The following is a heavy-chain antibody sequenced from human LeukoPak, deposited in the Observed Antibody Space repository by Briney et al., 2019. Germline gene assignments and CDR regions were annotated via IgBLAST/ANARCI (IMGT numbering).Heavy chain of an antibody. J-gene: IGHJ4*02. D-gene: IGHD5-18*01. CDR2: IDPSDSYT. CDR1: GYSFTTYW. Sequence: GESLKISCKGSGYSFTTYWITWVRQMPGKGLEWMGRIDPSDSYTNYSPSFQGHFTISADKSISTAYLQWSSLKASDTAMYYCARTRGYSYGPPFDFWGQGTLVTVSS. CDR3: ARTRGYSYGPPFDF. V-gene: IGHV5-10-1*01.